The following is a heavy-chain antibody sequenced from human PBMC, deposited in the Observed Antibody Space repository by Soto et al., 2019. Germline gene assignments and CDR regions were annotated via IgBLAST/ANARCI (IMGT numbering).Heavy chain of an antibody. CDR2: ISGSGSSP. CDR1: GFTFNSYT. D-gene: IGHD3-3*01. V-gene: IGHV3-48*04. CDR3: AREDRYYDFWSGYPY. Sequence: PGGSLRLSCAASGFTFNSYTMAWVRQAPGKGLEWVSSISGSGSSPYYADSVKGRFTISRDNAKNTLYLQMNSLRAEDTAVYYCAREDRYYDFWSGYPYWGQGTLVTVSS. J-gene: IGHJ4*02.